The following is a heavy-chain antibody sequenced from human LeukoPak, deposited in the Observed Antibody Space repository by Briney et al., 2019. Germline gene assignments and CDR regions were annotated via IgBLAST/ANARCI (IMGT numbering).Heavy chain of an antibody. CDR1: GGTFSSYA. CDR3: ARWVGSSGDAFDI. D-gene: IGHD3-22*01. J-gene: IGHJ3*02. Sequence: SVKVSCKASGGTFSSYAISWVRQAPGQGLEWMGRIISIFGTANYAQKFQGRVTITADESTSTAYMELSSLRSEDTAVYYCARWVGSSGDAFDIWGQGTMVTVSS. CDR2: IISIFGTA. V-gene: IGHV1-69*15.